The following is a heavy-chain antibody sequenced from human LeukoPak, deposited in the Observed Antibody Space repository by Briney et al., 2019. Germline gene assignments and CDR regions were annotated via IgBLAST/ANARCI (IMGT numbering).Heavy chain of an antibody. V-gene: IGHV3-23*01. CDR2: ISGRGSST. CDR1: GFTFNNFA. D-gene: IGHD5/OR15-5a*01. J-gene: IGHJ4*02. CDR3: ALIYDFFNGGTVGDY. Sequence: GGSLRLSCAGSGFTFNNFAMSWVRQAPGKGLEWVSSISGRGSSTYYADSLRGRFIISRDNSKNTLYLQMNSLRDEDTAFYYCALIYDFFNGGTVGDYWGQGALVTVSS.